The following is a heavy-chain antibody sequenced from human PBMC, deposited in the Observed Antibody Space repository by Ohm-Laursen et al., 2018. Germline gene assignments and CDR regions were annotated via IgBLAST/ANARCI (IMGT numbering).Heavy chain of an antibody. CDR1: GGSISSYY. V-gene: IGHV4-59*01. J-gene: IGHJ6*02. Sequence: GTLSLTCTVSGGSISSYYWNWIRQPPGKGLEWIGYIYYSGSTNYSPSLKSRVTISVDTSKNQFSLKLSSMTAADTAVYYCATGYLTGYYYYGMDVWGQGTTVTVSS. D-gene: IGHD6-25*01. CDR3: ATGYLTGYYYYGMDV. CDR2: IYYSGST.